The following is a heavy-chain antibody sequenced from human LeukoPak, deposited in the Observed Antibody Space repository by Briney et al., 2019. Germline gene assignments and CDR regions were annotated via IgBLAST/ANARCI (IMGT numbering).Heavy chain of an antibody. CDR3: ARNSCSLEAAGKSDY. Sequence: PGGSLRLSCVASGFTSSDYYMTWIRQAPGKGLEWLSYISGNSRHTDYADSVKGRFIISRDNAKTSLYLQMNGLRVEDTAVYYCARNSCSLEAAGKSDYWGQGTLVTVSS. CDR1: GFTSSDYY. D-gene: IGHD6-13*01. J-gene: IGHJ4*02. CDR2: ISGNSRHT. V-gene: IGHV3-11*06.